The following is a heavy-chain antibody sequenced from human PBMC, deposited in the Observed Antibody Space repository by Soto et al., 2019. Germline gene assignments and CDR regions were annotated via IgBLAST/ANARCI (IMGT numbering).Heavy chain of an antibody. CDR1: GVPITTFY. Sequence: QVQLQESGPALVRPSDSLSLMCSVSGVPITTFYWSWIRQAPGKGLEYIGYIYYGGSTHYNPALKSRVTISVDTAKNEFSLNLRSVTAADTAAYYCARGQLLHYQYGLDVWGQGTTVIVS. V-gene: IGHV4-59*07. D-gene: IGHD3-10*01. J-gene: IGHJ6*02. CDR3: ARGQLLHYQYGLDV. CDR2: IYYGGST.